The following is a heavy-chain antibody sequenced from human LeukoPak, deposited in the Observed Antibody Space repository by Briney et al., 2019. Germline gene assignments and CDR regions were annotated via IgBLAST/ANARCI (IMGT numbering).Heavy chain of an antibody. CDR2: ILPIFGTA. CDR1: GGTFSTYA. J-gene: IGHJ4*02. V-gene: IGHV1-69*13. D-gene: IGHD6-19*01. Sequence: ASVKVPCKASGGTFSTYAISWVRQAPGQGLEWMGGILPIFGTANYAPEFQGRVTITADESTSTAYMELSSLRSEDTAVYYCARSFHSSGWYHDYWSQGTLVTVSS. CDR3: ARSFHSSGWYHDY.